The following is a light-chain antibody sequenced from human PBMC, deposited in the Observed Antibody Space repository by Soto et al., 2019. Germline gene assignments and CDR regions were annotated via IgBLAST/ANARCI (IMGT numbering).Light chain of an antibody. Sequence: QSVLTQPASVSGSPGQSITISCSGTSSDVGGYNYVSWYQQHPGKAPQVMIYDVSNRPSGVSNRFSGSKSGNTASLTISGLQAEDEADYHCYSYTTSSTYVFGTGTKVTVL. CDR2: DVS. V-gene: IGLV2-14*01. J-gene: IGLJ1*01. CDR3: YSYTTSSTYV. CDR1: SSDVGGYNY.